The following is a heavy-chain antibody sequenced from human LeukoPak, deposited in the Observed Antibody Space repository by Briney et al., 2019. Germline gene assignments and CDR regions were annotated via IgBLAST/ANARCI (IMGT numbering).Heavy chain of an antibody. CDR3: ARNGDYDY. V-gene: IGHV3-53*01. Sequence: PGGSLRLSCAASGFTFSSYYMSWVRQAPGKGLEWVSVINSGGTYYADSVKGRFSISRDNSKNTLYLQMSSLRAEDTAVYYCARNGDYDYWGQGTLATVSS. J-gene: IGHJ4*02. CDR2: INSGGT. D-gene: IGHD4-17*01. CDR1: GFTFSSYY.